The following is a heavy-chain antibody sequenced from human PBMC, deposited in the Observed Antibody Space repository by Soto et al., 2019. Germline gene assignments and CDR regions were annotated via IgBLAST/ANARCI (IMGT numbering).Heavy chain of an antibody. CDR2: ISYDGSNK. D-gene: IGHD2-15*01. CDR1: GFTFSSYG. CDR3: AKDQDIVVVVAAMYGMDV. J-gene: IGHJ6*02. V-gene: IGHV3-30*18. Sequence: HPGGSLRLSCAASGFTFSSYGMHWVRQAPGKGLEWVAVISYDGSNKYYADSVKGRFTTSRDNSKNTLYLQMNSLRAEDTAVYYCAKDQDIVVVVAAMYGMDVWGQGTTVTVSS.